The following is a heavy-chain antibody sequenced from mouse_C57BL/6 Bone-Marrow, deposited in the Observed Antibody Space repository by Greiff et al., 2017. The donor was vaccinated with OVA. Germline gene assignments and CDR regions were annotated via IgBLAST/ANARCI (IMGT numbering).Heavy chain of an antibody. J-gene: IGHJ3*01. V-gene: IGHV1-26*01. D-gene: IGHD4-1*01. Sequence: VQLQQSGPELVKPGASVKISCKASGYTFTDYYMNWVKQSHGKSLEWIGDINPNNGGTSYNQKFKGKATLTVDKSSSTAYMELRSLTSEDSAVYYCALTGPYAYWGKGTLVTVSA. CDR1: GYTFTDYY. CDR3: ALTGPYAY. CDR2: INPNNGGT.